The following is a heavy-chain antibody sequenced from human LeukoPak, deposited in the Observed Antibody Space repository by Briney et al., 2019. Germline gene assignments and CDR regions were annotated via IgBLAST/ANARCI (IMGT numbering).Heavy chain of an antibody. CDR1: GFTFSSYA. V-gene: IGHV3-23*01. J-gene: IGHJ3*02. CDR2: FTSGGNT. CDR3: ARTDRTGALGRFRMRSDAFDI. D-gene: IGHD3-3*01. Sequence: GGSLRLSCAASGFTFSSYAMSWVRQAPGKGLEWVSGFTSGGNTHYSDSVKGRFTISRDNSKNTLYLRMNSLRADDTAVYYCARTDRTGALGRFRMRSDAFDIWGQGTVVTVSS.